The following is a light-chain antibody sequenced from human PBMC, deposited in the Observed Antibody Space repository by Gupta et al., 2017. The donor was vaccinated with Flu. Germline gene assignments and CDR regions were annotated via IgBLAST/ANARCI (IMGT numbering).Light chain of an antibody. Sequence: EIVMTQSPATLSVSPGERATLACRASQSVSNKLAWYQQKPGQPPRLLIYLASTRATGIPARFSGSGSGTEFTPTISSLQSEDFAVYYCQQYNNWPRTFGQGTKVEIK. CDR1: QSVSNK. CDR3: QQYNNWPRT. CDR2: LAS. J-gene: IGKJ1*01. V-gene: IGKV3-15*01.